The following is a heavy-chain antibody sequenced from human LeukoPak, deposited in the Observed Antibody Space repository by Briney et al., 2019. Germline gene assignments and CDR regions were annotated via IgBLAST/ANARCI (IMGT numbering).Heavy chain of an antibody. CDR3: ARGPDIVVVVAATVAPGIYDYYAMDV. J-gene: IGHJ6*02. V-gene: IGHV3-53*01. CDR1: GFTVSSNY. CDR2: IYSGGST. Sequence: GGSLRLSCAASGFTVSSNYMSWVRQAPGKGLEWVSVIYSGGSTYYADSVKGRFTISRDNSKNTLYLQMNSLRAEDTAVYYCARGPDIVVVVAATVAPGIYDYYAMDVWGQGTTVTVSS. D-gene: IGHD2-15*01.